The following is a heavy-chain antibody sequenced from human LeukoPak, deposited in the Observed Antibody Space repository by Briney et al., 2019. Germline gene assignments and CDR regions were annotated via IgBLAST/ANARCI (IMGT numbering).Heavy chain of an antibody. CDR2: ISGSGGKT. CDR1: GFAFSGFA. V-gene: IGHV3-23*01. CDR3: AKGAPDYYGSGSYVDY. Sequence: GGSLRLSCSASGFAFSGFAMGWVRQAPGKGLEWVSSISGSGGKTYYADSVEGRFTVSRDNSKNTLYLQMNSLRAEDTAVYYCAKGAPDYYGSGSYVDYWGQGTLVTVSS. J-gene: IGHJ4*02. D-gene: IGHD3-10*01.